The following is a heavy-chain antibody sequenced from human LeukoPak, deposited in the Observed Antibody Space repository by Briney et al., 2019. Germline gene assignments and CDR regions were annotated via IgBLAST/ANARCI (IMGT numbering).Heavy chain of an antibody. CDR1: GYTFTSRG. J-gene: IGHJ4*02. CDR3: ARDEVSGGWYNH. CDR2: INCDSGNT. D-gene: IGHD6-19*01. V-gene: IGHV1-18*04. Sequence: ASVKVSCKASGYTFTSRGISWVRQAPGQELEGMGWINCDSGNTNYAQKFQGRLTMTTDTSTSTAYMELRSLRSDATAVYYCARDEVSGGWYNHWGQGTLVTVSS.